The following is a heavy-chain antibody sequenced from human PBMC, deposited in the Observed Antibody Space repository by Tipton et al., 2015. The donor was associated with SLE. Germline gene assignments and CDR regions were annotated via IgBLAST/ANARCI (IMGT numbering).Heavy chain of an antibody. V-gene: IGHV4-34*01. D-gene: IGHD6-13*01. J-gene: IGHJ4*02. CDR1: GGSISSYY. CDR3: ASGSSSWVLSGY. Sequence: TLSLTCTVSGGSISSYYWSWIRQPPGKGLEWIGEINHSGSTNYNPSLKSRVTISVDTSKNQFSLKLSSVTAADTAVYYCASGSSSWVLSGYWGQGTLVTVSS. CDR2: INHSGST.